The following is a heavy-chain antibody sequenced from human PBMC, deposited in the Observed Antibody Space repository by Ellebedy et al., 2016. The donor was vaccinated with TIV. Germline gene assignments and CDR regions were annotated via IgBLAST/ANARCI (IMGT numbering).Heavy chain of an antibody. Sequence: GESLKISXAASGFTFSSYSLDWVRQAPGKRLEWISYISPTSGSTIYYADSVRGRFTISKNTAKNTLYLQMRSLRDEDTAVYYCVRGAFDNSSDIWGQGTLVTVSS. D-gene: IGHD1-20*01. CDR2: ISPTSGSTI. V-gene: IGHV3-48*02. CDR1: GFTFSSYS. CDR3: VRGAFDNSSDI. J-gene: IGHJ3*02.